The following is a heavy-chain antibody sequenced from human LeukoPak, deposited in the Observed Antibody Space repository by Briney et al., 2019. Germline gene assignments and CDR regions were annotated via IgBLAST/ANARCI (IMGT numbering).Heavy chain of an antibody. J-gene: IGHJ4*02. D-gene: IGHD4-17*01. CDR1: GGSISSGGYY. CDR3: ARVRDYGDYSAYYFDY. CDR2: IYYSGST. V-gene: IGHV4-31*03. Sequence: SQTLSLTCTVSGGSISSGGYYWSWIRQHPGKGLEWIGYIYYSGSTYYNPSLKSRVTISVDTSKNQFSLKLSSVTAADTAVNYCARVRDYGDYSAYYFDYWGQGTLVTVSS.